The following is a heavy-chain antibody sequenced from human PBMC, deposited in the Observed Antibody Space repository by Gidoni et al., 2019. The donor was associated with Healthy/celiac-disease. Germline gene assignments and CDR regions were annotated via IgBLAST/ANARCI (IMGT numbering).Heavy chain of an antibody. CDR3: ARGPANRVMLLNAFDI. J-gene: IGHJ3*02. D-gene: IGHD3-16*01. Sequence: GSTNYNPSLKSRVTISVDKSKNQFSLKLSSVTAADTAVYYCARGPANRVMLLNAFDIWGQGTMVTVSS. V-gene: IGHV4-4*02. CDR2: GST.